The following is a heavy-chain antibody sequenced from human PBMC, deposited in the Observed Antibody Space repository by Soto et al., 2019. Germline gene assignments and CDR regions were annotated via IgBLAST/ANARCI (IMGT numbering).Heavy chain of an antibody. Sequence: RGESLKISCKGSGYIFTNYWIGWVRQMPGKGLEWMGITYPGGSDSRYSPSFQGQVTISADKSTSTVYLQWSSLKASDTAMYYCARQPDAFDIWGQGTMVTVSS. CDR1: GYIFTNYW. CDR3: ARQPDAFDI. V-gene: IGHV5-51*01. CDR2: TYPGGSDS. J-gene: IGHJ3*02.